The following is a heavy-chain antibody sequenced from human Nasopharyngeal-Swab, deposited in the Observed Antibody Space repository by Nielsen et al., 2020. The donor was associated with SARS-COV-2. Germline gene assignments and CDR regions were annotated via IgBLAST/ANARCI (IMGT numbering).Heavy chain of an antibody. J-gene: IGHJ6*01. CDR2: INAGNGNT. CDR3: AVGKIAAGDYYYYYGMDV. CDR1: GYTFTSYA. Sequence: ASVKVSCKASGYTFTSYAMNWVRQAPGQRLEWMGWINAGNGNTKYSQKFQGRVTITRDTSASTAYMELSSLRSEDTAVYYCAVGKIAAGDYYYYYGMDVWGQGTTVTVSS. D-gene: IGHD6-13*01. V-gene: IGHV1-3*01.